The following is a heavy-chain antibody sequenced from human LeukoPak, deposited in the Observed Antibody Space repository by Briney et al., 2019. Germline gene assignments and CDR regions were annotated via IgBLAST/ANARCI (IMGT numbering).Heavy chain of an antibody. J-gene: IGHJ4*02. CDR3: AKGATISTTGSIAVAGIDY. D-gene: IGHD6-19*01. V-gene: IGHV3-23*01. Sequence: GGSLRLSCAASGFTFSSYWMSWVRQAPGKGLEWVSAISGSGSTYYADSVKGRFTISRDNSKNTLYLQMNSLRAEDTAVYYCAKGATISTTGSIAVAGIDYWGQGTLVTVSS. CDR1: GFTFSSYW. CDR2: ISGSGST.